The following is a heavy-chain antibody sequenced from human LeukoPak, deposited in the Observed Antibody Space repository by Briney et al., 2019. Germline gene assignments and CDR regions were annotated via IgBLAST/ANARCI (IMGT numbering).Heavy chain of an antibody. D-gene: IGHD3-16*01. CDR1: GFTFSSYG. J-gene: IGHJ4*02. Sequence: GGSLRLSCAASGFTFSSYGMHWVRQAPGKGLEWVAVIRYEGSNKNYADSVRGRVTISTDNSKNTLYLQMSSLRAEDTAVYYCARGGDYVWRSYGGFDFWGQGTLVTVSS. V-gene: IGHV3-30*02. CDR2: IRYEGSNK. CDR3: ARGGDYVWRSYGGFDF.